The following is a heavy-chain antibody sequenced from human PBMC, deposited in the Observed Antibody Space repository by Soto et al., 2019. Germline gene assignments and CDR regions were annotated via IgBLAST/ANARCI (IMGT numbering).Heavy chain of an antibody. CDR2: IYYSGST. J-gene: IGHJ4*02. Sequence: SETLSLTCTVSGGSISSYYWSWIRQPPGKGLEWIGYIYYSGSTNYNPSLKSRVTISVDTSKNQFSLRLSSVTAADTAVYYCARHNEVAGTPFDYWGQGTLVTVSS. CDR1: GGSISSYY. D-gene: IGHD6-19*01. CDR3: ARHNEVAGTPFDY. V-gene: IGHV4-59*08.